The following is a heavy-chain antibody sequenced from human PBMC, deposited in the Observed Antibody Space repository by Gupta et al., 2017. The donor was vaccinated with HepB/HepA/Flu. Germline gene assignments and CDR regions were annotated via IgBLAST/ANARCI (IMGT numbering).Heavy chain of an antibody. Sequence: QLQLQESGSGLVKPSQTLSLTCAASGGSTSSGGYPWSWVRQPPGKGLEWIGYIFHSGTPYNSPSLKSRVTMSVDRSKNQFSLKLTSVTAADTAVYFCARLNYGYGWFDPWGQGTLVTISS. V-gene: IGHV4-30-2*01. CDR3: ARLNYGYGWFDP. CDR2: IFHSGTP. D-gene: IGHD5-18*01. CDR1: GGSTSSGGYP. J-gene: IGHJ5*02.